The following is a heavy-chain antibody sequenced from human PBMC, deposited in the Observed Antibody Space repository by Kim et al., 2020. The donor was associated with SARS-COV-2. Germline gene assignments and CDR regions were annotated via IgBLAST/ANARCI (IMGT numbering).Heavy chain of an antibody. CDR3: AKRGGSGSYYYYGMDV. V-gene: IGHV3-23*01. J-gene: IGHJ6*02. CDR2: ISGSGGST. Sequence: GGSLRLSCAASGFTFSSYAMSWVRQAPGKGLEWVSAISGSGGSTYYADSVKGRFTISRDNSKNTLYLQMNSLRAEDTAVYYCAKRGGSGSYYYYGMDVWGQGTTVTVSS. CDR1: GFTFSSYA. D-gene: IGHD3-10*01.